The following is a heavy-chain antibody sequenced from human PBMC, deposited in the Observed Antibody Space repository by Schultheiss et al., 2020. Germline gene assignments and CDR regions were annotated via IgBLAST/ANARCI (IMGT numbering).Heavy chain of an antibody. J-gene: IGHJ6*03. Sequence: GESLKISCTASGFTFGDYAMSWFRQAPGKGLEWVGFIRSKAYGGTTEYAASVKGRFTISRDDSKSIAYLQMNSLKTEDTAVYYCAVTARPYYYYYMDVWGKGTTVTVSS. V-gene: IGHV3-49*03. CDR2: IRSKAYGGTT. CDR3: AVTARPYYYYYMDV. CDR1: GFTFGDYA. D-gene: IGHD2-21*02.